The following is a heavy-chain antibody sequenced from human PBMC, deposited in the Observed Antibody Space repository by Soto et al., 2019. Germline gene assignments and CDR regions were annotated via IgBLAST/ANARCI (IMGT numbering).Heavy chain of an antibody. CDR2: IYWNGSTI. CDR3: TKNTSVTTAYFDS. Sequence: EVQLVESGGGLVQPGRSLRLSCAASGFTFDDYAMHWVRQAPGKGLEWVSSIYWNGSTIYYADSVKGRFTISRDNANNNLYLQMNRLRPEDYAVYYRTKNTSVTTAYFDSWGQGTLVTVSS. V-gene: IGHV3-9*01. D-gene: IGHD4-17*01. J-gene: IGHJ4*02. CDR1: GFTFDDYA.